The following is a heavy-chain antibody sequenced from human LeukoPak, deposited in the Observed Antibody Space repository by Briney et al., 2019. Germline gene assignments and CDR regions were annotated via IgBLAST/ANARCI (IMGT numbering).Heavy chain of an antibody. CDR2: INEDGSTT. J-gene: IGHJ2*01. V-gene: IGHV3-74*03. CDR3: ARDSAYCGGDCYHWYFDL. D-gene: IGHD2-21*02. Sequence: GGSLRLSCAASGFSFSRYWMHWVRHSPGKGLVWVSRINEDGSTTTYADSVKGRFTISRDNAKNTLHLQMNSLRAEDTAVYYCARDSAYCGGDCYHWYFDLWGRGTLVTVSS. CDR1: GFSFSRYW.